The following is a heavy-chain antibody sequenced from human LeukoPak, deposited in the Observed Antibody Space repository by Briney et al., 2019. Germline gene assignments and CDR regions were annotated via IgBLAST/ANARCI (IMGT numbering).Heavy chain of an antibody. CDR1: GFTFSSYA. CDR3: ASYGDYEGFDY. CDR2: ISSNGGST. Sequence: GGSLRLSCAASGFTFSSYAMHWVRQAPGKGLEYVSAISSNGGSTYYANSVKGRFTISRDNSKNTLYLQMNSLRAEDTAVYYCASYGDYEGFDYWGQGTLVTVSS. D-gene: IGHD4-17*01. V-gene: IGHV3-64*01. J-gene: IGHJ4*02.